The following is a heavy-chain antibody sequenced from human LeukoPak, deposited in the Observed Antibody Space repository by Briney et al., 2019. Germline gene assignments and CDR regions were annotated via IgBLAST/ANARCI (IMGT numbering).Heavy chain of an antibody. D-gene: IGHD6-19*01. J-gene: IGHJ4*02. Sequence: PGGSLRLSCAASGFTFSSYSMNWVRQAPGKGLEWVSSISSSSSYIYYADSVKGRFTISRDNAKNSVYLQMNSLRAEDTAVYYCARDLKAGAVAGTALFGWGQGTLVTVSS. CDR3: ARDLKAGAVAGTALFG. V-gene: IGHV3-21*01. CDR1: GFTFSSYS. CDR2: ISSSSSYI.